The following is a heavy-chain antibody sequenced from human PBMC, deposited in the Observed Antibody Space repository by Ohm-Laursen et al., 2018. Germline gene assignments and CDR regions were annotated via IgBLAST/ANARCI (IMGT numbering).Heavy chain of an antibody. CDR1: GGSMSGYY. D-gene: IGHD4-17*01. CDR2: IYVSGNT. V-gene: IGHV4-4*07. J-gene: IGHJ4*02. Sequence: SETLSLTCTVSGGSMSGYYWSWIRQPAGKGLEWIGRIYVSGNTNYNPSLKSRVTMSVDTSKNQFSLKLSSVTAADTAVYYCAREGDDYGDYEHDYWGQGTLVTVSS. CDR3: AREGDDYGDYEHDY.